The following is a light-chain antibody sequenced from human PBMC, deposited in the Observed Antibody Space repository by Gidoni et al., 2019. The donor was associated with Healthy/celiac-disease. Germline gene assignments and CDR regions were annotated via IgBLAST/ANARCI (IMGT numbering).Light chain of an antibody. Sequence: IRMHQSPSSLYASVGDSVTITCRARHAISNYLAWYQQKPGKVPKLLIYAASTLQSGVPSRFSGSGSGTDFTLTISSLQPEDVATYYCQKYNSAPLTFGGGTKVEIK. CDR1: HAISNY. V-gene: IGKV1-27*01. CDR3: QKYNSAPLT. CDR2: AAS. J-gene: IGKJ4*01.